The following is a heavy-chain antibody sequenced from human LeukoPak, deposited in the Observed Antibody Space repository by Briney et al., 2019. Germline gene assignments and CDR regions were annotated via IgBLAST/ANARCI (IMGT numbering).Heavy chain of an antibody. CDR3: AREWVMEQLKYYYYYYGMDV. Sequence: ASVKVSCKASGYTFTSYDINWVRQATGQGLEWMGWMNPNSGNTGYAQKFQGRVTMTRDTSTSTVYMELSSLRSEDTAVYYCAREWVMEQLKYYYYYYGMDVWGQGTTVTVSS. CDR2: MNPNSGNT. V-gene: IGHV1-8*01. CDR1: GYTFTSYD. J-gene: IGHJ6*02. D-gene: IGHD6-13*01.